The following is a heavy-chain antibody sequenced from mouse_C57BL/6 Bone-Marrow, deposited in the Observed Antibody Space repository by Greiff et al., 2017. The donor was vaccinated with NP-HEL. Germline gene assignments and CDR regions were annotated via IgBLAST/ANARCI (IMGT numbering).Heavy chain of an antibody. CDR3: TRVSYYGNYYFDY. V-gene: IGHV5-9-1*02. Sequence: EVQVVESGEGLVKPGGSLKLSCAASGFTFSSYAMSWVRQTPEKRLEWVAYISSGGDYIYYADTVKGRFTISRDNARNTLYLQMSSLKSEDTAMYYCTRVSYYGNYYFDYWGQGTTLTVSS. CDR2: ISSGGDYI. J-gene: IGHJ2*01. D-gene: IGHD2-1*01. CDR1: GFTFSSYA.